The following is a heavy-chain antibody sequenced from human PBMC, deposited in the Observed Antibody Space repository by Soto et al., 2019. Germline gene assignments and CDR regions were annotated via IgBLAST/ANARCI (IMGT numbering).Heavy chain of an antibody. V-gene: IGHV4-34*01. CDR2: INHSGST. CDR3: ARAAGGDSGSWDAFDI. D-gene: IGHD1-26*01. CDR1: GGSFSGYY. J-gene: IGHJ3*02. Sequence: PSETLSLTCAVYGGSFSGYYWSWIRQPPGKGLEWIGEINHSGSTNYNPSLKSRVTISVDASKNQFSLKLSYVTAADTAVYYCARAAGGDSGSWDAFDICDQGTMVTVSS.